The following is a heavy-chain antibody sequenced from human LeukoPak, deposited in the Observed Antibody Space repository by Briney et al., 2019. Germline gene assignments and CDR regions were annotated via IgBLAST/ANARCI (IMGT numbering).Heavy chain of an antibody. CDR2: IYTSGST. CDR1: GGFISSYH. J-gene: IGHJ4*02. CDR3: ATSIAAAYYYFDY. Sequence: SPETLSLICTVSGGFISSYHWSWLRQPAGKGLEWIGSIYTSGSTNYNPSLKSRVTMSVDTSKNQFSLKLSSVTAADTAVYWCATSIAAAYYYFDYWGQGTLVTVSS. V-gene: IGHV4-4*07. D-gene: IGHD6-13*01.